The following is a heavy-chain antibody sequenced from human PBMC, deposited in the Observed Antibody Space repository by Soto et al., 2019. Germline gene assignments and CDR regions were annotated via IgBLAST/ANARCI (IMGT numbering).Heavy chain of an antibody. V-gene: IGHV6-1*01. CDR2: TYYRSKWYN. CDR1: GDSVSSKSAA. CDR3: ARVPNPFRLKIGYEDALDF. D-gene: IGHD5-12*01. J-gene: IGHJ3*01. Sequence: PSQTLSLTCAISGDSVSSKSAAWNWIRQSPSRGLEWLGRTYYRSKWYNDYAVSVKSRITINPDTSKNQFSLQLNSVTPEDTAVYYCARVPNPFRLKIGYEDALDFWGQGTMVTV.